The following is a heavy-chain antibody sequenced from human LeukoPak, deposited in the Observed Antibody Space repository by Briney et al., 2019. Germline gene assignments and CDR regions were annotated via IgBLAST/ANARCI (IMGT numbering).Heavy chain of an antibody. CDR2: IDGSSHWFN. CDR3: AKNYVDSNGFDP. CDR1: GDSVSINSAA. Sequence: SEARSLTSAISGDSVSINSAAWNWIRQSPSRGLEWLGSIDGSSHWFNYFALSVKSRITINPDTSKNLFSLQLNSVTPEDTAVYCCAKNYVDSNGFDPWGQGTLVAV. V-gene: IGHV6-1*01. D-gene: IGHD4-17*01. J-gene: IGHJ5*02.